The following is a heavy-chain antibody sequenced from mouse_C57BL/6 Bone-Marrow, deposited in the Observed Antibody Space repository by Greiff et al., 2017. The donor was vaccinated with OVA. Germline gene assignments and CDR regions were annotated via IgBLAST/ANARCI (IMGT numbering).Heavy chain of an antibody. CDR1: GFTFSSYG. Sequence: EVKVVESGGDLVKPGGSLKLSCAASGFTFSSYGMSWVRQTPDKRLEWVATISSGGSYTYYPDSVKGRFTISRDNAKNTLYLQMSSLKSEDTAMYYCARGIAYWGQGTLVTVSA. CDR2: ISSGGSYT. J-gene: IGHJ3*01. V-gene: IGHV5-6*01. CDR3: ARGIAY.